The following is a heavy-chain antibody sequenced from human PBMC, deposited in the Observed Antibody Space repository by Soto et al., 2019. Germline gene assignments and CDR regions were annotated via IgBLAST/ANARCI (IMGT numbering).Heavy chain of an antibody. CDR2: IRSKANSYAT. Sequence: GGSLGLFCAGSRLAFSGSTIHWVRQAYGKGLEWVGRIRSKANSYATAYAASVKGRFIISRDDSKTTAYLQMSSLKIEDTAVYYCFRENYFSYHGMDVWGQGTTVTVAS. J-gene: IGHJ6*02. CDR3: FRENYFSYHGMDV. CDR1: RLAFSGST. V-gene: IGHV3-73*01.